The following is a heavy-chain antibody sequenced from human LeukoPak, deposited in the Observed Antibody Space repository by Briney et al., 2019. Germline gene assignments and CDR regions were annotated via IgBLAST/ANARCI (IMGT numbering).Heavy chain of an antibody. CDR1: GFTFSSYS. D-gene: IGHD3-16*01. Sequence: GGSLRLSCAASGFTFSSYSMNWVRQAPGKGLEYVSAISANGRNTYYASSVKGRFTISRDNSKNTLYLQMSSLRAEDLAVYYCARVGLGGGFDYWGQGTLVTVSS. CDR3: ARVGLGGGFDY. J-gene: IGHJ4*02. V-gene: IGHV3-64*01. CDR2: ISANGRNT.